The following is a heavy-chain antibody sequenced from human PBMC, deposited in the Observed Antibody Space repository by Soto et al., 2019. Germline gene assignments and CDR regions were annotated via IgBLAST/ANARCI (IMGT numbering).Heavy chain of an antibody. D-gene: IGHD3-3*01. CDR1: GGSISSGDYY. CDR3: ARAVFHYDFWSGYYYFDY. Sequence: QVQLQESGPGLVKPSQTLSLTCTVSGGSISSGDYYWSWIRQPPGKGLEWIGYIYYSGSTYYNPSLEGRVTISVETSKNQFSLKLSSLTAADTAVYYCARAVFHYDFWSGYYYFDYWGQGTLVTVSS. V-gene: IGHV4-30-4*01. J-gene: IGHJ4*02. CDR2: IYYSGST.